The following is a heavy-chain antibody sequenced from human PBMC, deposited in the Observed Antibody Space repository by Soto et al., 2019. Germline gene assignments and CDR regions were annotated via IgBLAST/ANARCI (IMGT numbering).Heavy chain of an antibody. V-gene: IGHV3-21*01. D-gene: IGHD6-19*01. CDR2: ISSSSSYI. CDR1: GFTFSSYS. CDR3: ARDGYSSGWYQRSRMDV. Sequence: EVQLVESGGGLVKPGGSLRLSCAASGFTFSSYSMNWVRQAPGKGLEWVSSISSSSSYIYYADSVKGRFTISRDNAKNSLYLQMNSLRAEDTAVYYCARDGYSSGWYQRSRMDVWGQGTTVTVSS. J-gene: IGHJ6*02.